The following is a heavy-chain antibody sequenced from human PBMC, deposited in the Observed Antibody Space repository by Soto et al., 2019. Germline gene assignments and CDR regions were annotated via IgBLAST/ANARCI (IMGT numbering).Heavy chain of an antibody. CDR2: INPNSGGT. D-gene: IGHD2-8*01. CDR3: ARGWPQMVLNWFDP. J-gene: IGHJ5*02. Sequence: ASVKVSCKASGYTFTGYYMHWVRQAPGQGLEWMGWINPNSGGTNYAQKFQGRVTMTRETSISTAYMELSRLRSDDKAVYYCARGWPQMVLNWFDPSGQGTLVTVSS. CDR1: GYTFTGYY. V-gene: IGHV1-2*02.